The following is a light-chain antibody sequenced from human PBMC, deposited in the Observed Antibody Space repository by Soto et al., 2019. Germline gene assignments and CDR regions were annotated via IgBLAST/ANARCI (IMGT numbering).Light chain of an antibody. V-gene: IGKV1-5*01. CDR1: QTISSW. CDR2: DAS. CDR3: QQYENYWT. Sequence: DIQMTQSPSTLSGSVGDRVTITCRASQTISSWLAWYQQKPGKAPKLLIYDASNLESGVPSRFGGSGSGTEFTLTISNLQPDDFATYYCQQYENYWTFGQGTKVDIK. J-gene: IGKJ1*01.